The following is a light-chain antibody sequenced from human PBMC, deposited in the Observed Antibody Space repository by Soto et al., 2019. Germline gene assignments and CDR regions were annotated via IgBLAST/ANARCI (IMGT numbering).Light chain of an antibody. V-gene: IGKV1-5*01. CDR2: DAS. CDR1: QSISSW. Sequence: DIQMTQSPSTLSASVGDRVTITCRASQSISSWLAWYQQKPGKAPKLLIYDASSLESGVPSRFSGSGSGTEFTLTISCLQPDDFATYYGQQYNSYSGTFGQGTKVEIK. J-gene: IGKJ1*01. CDR3: QQYNSYSGT.